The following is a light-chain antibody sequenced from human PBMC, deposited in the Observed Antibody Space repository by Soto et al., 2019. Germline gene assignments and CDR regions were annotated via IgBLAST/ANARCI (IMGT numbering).Light chain of an antibody. CDR1: QSVANNY. J-gene: IGKJ1*01. CDR3: QQYGNSPQT. V-gene: IGKV3-20*01. CDR2: GAS. Sequence: EIVLTQSPGTLSLSPGERATLSCRASQSVANNYVCWYQQRHGQAPRLLIYGASLRATGLPDRFSGSGSGTDFTLTISRLEAEDVAVYYCQQYGNSPQTFGQGTKVEIK.